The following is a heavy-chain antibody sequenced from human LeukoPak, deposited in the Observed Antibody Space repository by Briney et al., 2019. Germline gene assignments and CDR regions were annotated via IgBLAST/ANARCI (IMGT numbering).Heavy chain of an antibody. Sequence: GGSLRLSCAASGFTFSHYGVHWVRQAPGKGLEWVAVISYDGSNKYYADSVKGRFTISRDNSKNTLYLQMNSLRAEDTAVYYCAKDRVGAKDYWGQGTLVTVSS. V-gene: IGHV3-30*18. CDR1: GFTFSHYG. CDR3: AKDRVGAKDY. D-gene: IGHD1-26*01. J-gene: IGHJ4*02. CDR2: ISYDGSNK.